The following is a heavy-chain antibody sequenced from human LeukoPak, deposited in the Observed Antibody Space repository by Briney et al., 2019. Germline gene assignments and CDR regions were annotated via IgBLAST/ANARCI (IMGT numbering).Heavy chain of an antibody. CDR3: ARDSGMVRGTVDY. CDR1: GGTFTSYA. J-gene: IGHJ4*02. V-gene: IGHV1-46*01. D-gene: IGHD3-10*01. CDR2: INPSGGST. Sequence: ASVKVSCKASGGTFTSYAISLVRQAPGQGLEWMGIINPSGGSTSYAQKFQGRVTMTRDTSTSTVYMELSSLRSEDTAVYDCARDSGMVRGTVDYWGQGTLVTVSS.